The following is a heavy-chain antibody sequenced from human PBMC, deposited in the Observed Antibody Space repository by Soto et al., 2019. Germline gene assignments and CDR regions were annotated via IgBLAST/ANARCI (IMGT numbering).Heavy chain of an antibody. CDR3: ARDPGGHYCTSTSCLYFFDH. CDR1: VFTFSNHA. CDR2: ISDSGST. Sequence: EVQLLESGGALVQPGGSLRLSCAASVFTFSNHAMNWVRQAPGKGLEWVSTISDSGSTYYADSVKDRFTISRDNAKNTLYLQMNRLRGEDTAVYYCARDPGGHYCTSTSCLYFFDHWGQGTLVIVSS. V-gene: IGHV3-23*01. J-gene: IGHJ4*02. D-gene: IGHD2-2*01.